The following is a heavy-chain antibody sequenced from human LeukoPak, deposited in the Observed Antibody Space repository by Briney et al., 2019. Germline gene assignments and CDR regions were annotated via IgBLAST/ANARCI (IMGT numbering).Heavy chain of an antibody. V-gene: IGHV3-48*01. CDR2: ISSSSSTI. CDR3: AGRYDFWSGYHPLDAFDI. Sequence: GGSLRLSCAASGFTFSCYSMNWVRQAPGKGLEWVSYISSSSSTIYYADSVKGRFTISRDNAKNSLYLQMNSLRAEDTAVYYCAGRYDFWSGYHPLDAFDIWGQGTMVTVSS. D-gene: IGHD3-3*01. CDR1: GFTFSCYS. J-gene: IGHJ3*02.